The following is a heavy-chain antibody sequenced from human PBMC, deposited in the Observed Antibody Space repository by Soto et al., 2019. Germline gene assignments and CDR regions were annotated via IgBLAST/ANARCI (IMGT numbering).Heavy chain of an antibody. J-gene: IGHJ4*02. V-gene: IGHV1-69*02. CDR3: ARTHESVPAPYYFDY. D-gene: IGHD2-2*01. CDR1: GGTFSSYT. CDR2: IIPILVIA. Sequence: QVQLVQSGAEVKKPGSSVKVSCKASGGTFSSYTISWVRQAPGQGLEWMGRIIPILVIANYAQKYQGRVTITADKSTSTAYMELSSLRSEDTAVYYCARTHESVPAPYYFDYWGQGTLVTVSS.